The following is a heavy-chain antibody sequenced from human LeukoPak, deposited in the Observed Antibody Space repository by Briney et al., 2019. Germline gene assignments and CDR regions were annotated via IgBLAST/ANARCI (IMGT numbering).Heavy chain of an antibody. J-gene: IGHJ4*02. CDR2: ISYDGSNK. V-gene: IGHV3-30*18. D-gene: IGHD6-13*01. Sequence: PGGSLRLSCAASGFTFSSYGMHWVRQAPGKGLEWVAVISYDGSNKYYADSVKGRFTISRDNSENTLYLQMNSLRAEDTAVYYCAKPRHSSSWYGEYWGQGTLVTVSS. CDR1: GFTFSSYG. CDR3: AKPRHSSSWYGEY.